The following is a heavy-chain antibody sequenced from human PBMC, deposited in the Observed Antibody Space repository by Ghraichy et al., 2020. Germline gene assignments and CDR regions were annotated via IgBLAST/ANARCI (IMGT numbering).Heavy chain of an antibody. V-gene: IGHV3-30-3*01. Sequence: TLSLTCAASGFTFSSYAMHWVRQAPGKGLEWVAVISYDGSNKYYADSVKGRFTISRDNSKNTLYLQMNSLRAEDTAVYYCARDPSSSWYPLDYWGQGTLVTVSS. CDR1: GFTFSSYA. D-gene: IGHD6-13*01. CDR3: ARDPSSSWYPLDY. J-gene: IGHJ4*02. CDR2: ISYDGSNK.